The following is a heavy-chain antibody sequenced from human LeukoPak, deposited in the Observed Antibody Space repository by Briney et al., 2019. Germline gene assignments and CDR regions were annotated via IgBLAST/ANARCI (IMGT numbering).Heavy chain of an antibody. Sequence: GFLRLFLAGPGINPCRLAQGRVRQGPREGLGLGSAISGSGGSTYYADSVKGRFTISRDNSKNTLYLQMNSLRAEDTAVYYCAKDRVVPAASFDYWGQGTLVTVSS. V-gene: IGHV3-23*01. CDR2: ISGSGGST. CDR3: AKDRVVPAASFDY. D-gene: IGHD2-2*01. CDR1: GINPCRLA. J-gene: IGHJ4*02.